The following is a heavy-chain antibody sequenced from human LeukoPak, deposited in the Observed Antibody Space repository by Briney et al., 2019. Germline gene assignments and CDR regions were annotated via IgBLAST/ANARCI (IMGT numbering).Heavy chain of an antibody. Sequence: PSETLSLTCAVYGGSFSGYYWSWIRQPPGKGLERIGEINHSGSTNYNPSLKSRVTISVDTSKNQFSLKLSSVTAADTAVYYCAREDRDCSSTSCEPLSNWFDPWGQGTLVTVSS. CDR1: GGSFSGYY. CDR2: INHSGST. V-gene: IGHV4-34*01. J-gene: IGHJ5*02. D-gene: IGHD2-2*01. CDR3: AREDRDCSSTSCEPLSNWFDP.